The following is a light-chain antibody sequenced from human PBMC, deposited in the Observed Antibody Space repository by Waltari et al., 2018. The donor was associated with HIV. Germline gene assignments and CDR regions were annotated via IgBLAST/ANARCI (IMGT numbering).Light chain of an antibody. Sequence: HSALTQPASVSASPAKSLTISCPGTRIAFVGYNYVYWYQQHPGKAPKLMMYDVSKRPSGVSNRCSGSKSGNTASLTISGLQAEDEADYCCCSYAGSSTYVFGTGTKVTVL. J-gene: IGLJ1*01. CDR3: CSYAGSSTYV. CDR1: RIAFVGYNY. V-gene: IGLV2-23*02. CDR2: DVS.